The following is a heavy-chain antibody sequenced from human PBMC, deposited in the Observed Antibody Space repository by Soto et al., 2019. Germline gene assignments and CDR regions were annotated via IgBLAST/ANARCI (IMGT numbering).Heavy chain of an antibody. CDR2: ISSLNGNT. J-gene: IGHJ5*02. D-gene: IGHD4-17*01. Sequence: QVHLVQSETEVKEPGASVKVSCKTSASTFTGYTINWVRQAPGQGLEWMGWISSLNGNTDYARKFQCRLTMTTNTSATTAYMELKNLRSDDTAVYFCARGTVTSGRWFGPWGQGTLVTVSS. CDR1: ASTFTGYT. V-gene: IGHV1-18*04. CDR3: ARGTVTSGRWFGP.